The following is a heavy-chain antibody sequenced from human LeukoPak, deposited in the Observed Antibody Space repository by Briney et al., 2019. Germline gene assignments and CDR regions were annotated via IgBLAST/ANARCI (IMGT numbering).Heavy chain of an antibody. CDR3: ARSPIVVVVAAFDP. J-gene: IGHJ5*02. CDR2: ISYDGSNK. CDR1: GFTFSSYG. V-gene: IGHV3-30*03. Sequence: GGTLRLSCAASGFTFSSYGMSWVRQAPGKGLEWVAVISYDGSNKYYADSVKGRFTISRDNSKNTLYLQMNSLRAEDTAVYYCARSPIVVVVAAFDPWGQGTLVTVSS. D-gene: IGHD2-15*01.